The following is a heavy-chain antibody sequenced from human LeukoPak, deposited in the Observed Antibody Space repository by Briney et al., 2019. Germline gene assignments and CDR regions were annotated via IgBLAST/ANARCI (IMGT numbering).Heavy chain of an antibody. CDR2: ISGSGGST. D-gene: IGHD3-9*01. Sequence: GGSLRLSCAASGFTVSRNYMSWVRQAPGKGLEWVSAISGSGGSTYYADSVRGRFTISRDNAKNTLYLQMNTLRVEDTAVYYCARDLMDYDVSTGLHHYYMDVWGQGTTVTVSS. V-gene: IGHV3-23*01. CDR1: GFTVSRNY. CDR3: ARDLMDYDVSTGLHHYYMDV. J-gene: IGHJ6*02.